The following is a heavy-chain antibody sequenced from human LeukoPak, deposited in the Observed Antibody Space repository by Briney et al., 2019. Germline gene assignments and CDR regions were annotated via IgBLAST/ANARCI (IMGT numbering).Heavy chain of an antibody. CDR3: AKESGILTGYHAFDY. J-gene: IGHJ4*02. Sequence: GGSLRLSCAASGFTFSSYGMHWVRQAPGKGLEWVAVIWFDGSDKYYVDSVKGRFTISRDNSKNTLYLQMNSLRAEDTAVYYCAKESGILTGYHAFDYWGQGTLVTVSS. D-gene: IGHD3-9*01. V-gene: IGHV3-30*02. CDR2: IWFDGSDK. CDR1: GFTFSSYG.